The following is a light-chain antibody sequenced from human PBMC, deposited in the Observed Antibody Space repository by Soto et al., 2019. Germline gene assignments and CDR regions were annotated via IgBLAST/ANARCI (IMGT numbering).Light chain of an antibody. J-gene: IGKJ1*01. Sequence: DIQMTQSPSTLSASVGDRVTITCRARQSISSWLAWYQQKPGKAPKLLIYDASSLESGVPLRFSGSGSGTEFTLTISSLQPDDFATYYCQQYNSYSRTFGQGTKVEIK. V-gene: IGKV1-5*01. CDR2: DAS. CDR1: QSISSW. CDR3: QQYNSYSRT.